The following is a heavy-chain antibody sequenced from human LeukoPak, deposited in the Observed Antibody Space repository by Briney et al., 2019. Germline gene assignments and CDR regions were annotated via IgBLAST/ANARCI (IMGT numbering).Heavy chain of an antibody. CDR2: ISSSSSYT. V-gene: IGHV3-11*06. Sequence: KPGGSLRLSCAASGFTFGDYYMSWIRQAPGKGLEWVSYISSSSSYTNYADSVKGRFTISRDNAKNSLYLQMNSLRAEDTAVYYCARAPPYGDYGLFDYWGQGTLVTVSS. CDR3: ARAPPYGDYGLFDY. CDR1: GFTFGDYY. D-gene: IGHD4-17*01. J-gene: IGHJ4*02.